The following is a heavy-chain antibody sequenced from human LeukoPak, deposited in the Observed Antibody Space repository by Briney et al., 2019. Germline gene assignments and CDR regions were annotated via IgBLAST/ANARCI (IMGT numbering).Heavy chain of an antibody. CDR1: GGSISSGDYY. CDR3: ARGFRGGLGSSSEHAFDI. D-gene: IGHD6-6*01. Sequence: SETLSLTCTVSGGSISSGDYYWSWIRQPPGKGLEWIGYIYYSGGTYYNPSLKSRVTISVDTSKNQFSLKLSSVTAADTAVYYCARGFRGGLGSSSEHAFDIWGQGTMVTVSS. CDR2: IYYSGGT. V-gene: IGHV4-30-4*08. J-gene: IGHJ3*02.